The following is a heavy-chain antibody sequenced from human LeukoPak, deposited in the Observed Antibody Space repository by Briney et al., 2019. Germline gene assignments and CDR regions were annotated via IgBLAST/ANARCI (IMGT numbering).Heavy chain of an antibody. CDR3: ARVAAAGVAEYFQH. CDR1: GFTFSSYA. D-gene: IGHD6-13*01. V-gene: IGHV3-23*01. Sequence: PGGSLRLSCAASGFTFSSYAMSWVRQAPGKGLKWVSAISGSGVSTYYADSVKGRFTISRDNSKNTLYLQMNSLRAEDTAVYYCARVAAAGVAEYFQHWGQGTLVTVSS. CDR2: ISGSGVST. J-gene: IGHJ1*01.